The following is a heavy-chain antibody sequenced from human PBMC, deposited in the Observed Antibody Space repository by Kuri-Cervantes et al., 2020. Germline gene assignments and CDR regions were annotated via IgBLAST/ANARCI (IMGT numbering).Heavy chain of an antibody. CDR1: GGTFSSYA. Sequence: SVKVSCKASGGTFSSYAISWVRQAPGQGLEWMGGIIPIFGTANYAQKFQGRVTITADESTSTGYMELSSLRSEDTAVYYCARGFRTPRWGNIVAVVAARYYYGMDVWGQGTTVTVSS. CDR2: IIPIFGTA. V-gene: IGHV1-69*13. J-gene: IGHJ6*02. D-gene: IGHD2-15*01. CDR3: ARGFRTPRWGNIVAVVAARYYYGMDV.